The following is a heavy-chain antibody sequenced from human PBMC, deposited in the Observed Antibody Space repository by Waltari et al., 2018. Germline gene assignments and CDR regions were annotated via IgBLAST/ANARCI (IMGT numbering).Heavy chain of an antibody. CDR3: AREWSLEAAAGQGYFQH. CDR1: GFTVSSNY. Sequence: EVQLVESGGGLIQPGGSLRLSCAASGFTVSSNYMRWVRQAPGKGLEWVSVIYSGGSTYYADSVKGRFTISRDNSKNTLYLQMNSLRAEDTAVYYCAREWSLEAAAGQGYFQHWGQGTLVTVSS. D-gene: IGHD6-13*01. CDR2: IYSGGST. J-gene: IGHJ1*01. V-gene: IGHV3-53*01.